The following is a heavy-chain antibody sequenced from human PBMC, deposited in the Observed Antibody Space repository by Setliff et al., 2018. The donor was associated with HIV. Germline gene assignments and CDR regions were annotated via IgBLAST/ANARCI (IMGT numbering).Heavy chain of an antibody. CDR1: GDSINPYY. CDR3: ARMSLGTRANDALDI. CDR2: IYTSGST. J-gene: IGHJ3*02. V-gene: IGHV4-59*01. D-gene: IGHD1-26*01. Sequence: SETLSLTCSVSGDSINPYYWTWIRQPPGKGLEWIGYIYTSGSTNYNPSLKSRVTISVDTSKNQFSLKLSSVTAADTAVYYCARMSLGTRANDALDIWGQGTMVTVSS.